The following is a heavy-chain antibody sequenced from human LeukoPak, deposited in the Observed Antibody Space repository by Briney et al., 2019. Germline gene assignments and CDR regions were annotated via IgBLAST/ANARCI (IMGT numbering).Heavy chain of an antibody. CDR1: GGSFSGYY. D-gene: IGHD3-22*01. CDR3: ARGRYYYDSSGYYGFDH. V-gene: IGHV4-34*01. J-gene: IGHJ4*02. CDR2: INHSGST. Sequence: PSETLSLTCAVYGGSFSGYYWSWIRQPPGKGLEWIGEINHSGSTNYNPSLKSRVTISVDTSKNQFSLKLSSVTAADTAVYYCARGRYYYDSSGYYGFDHWGQGTLVTVSS.